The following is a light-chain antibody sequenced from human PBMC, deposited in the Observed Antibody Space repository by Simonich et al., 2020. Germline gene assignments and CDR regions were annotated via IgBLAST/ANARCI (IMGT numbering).Light chain of an antibody. J-gene: IGLJ3*02. CDR2: ADN. V-gene: IGLV6-57*03. Sequence: NFMLTQSPAVSESPGKTVTTSCPRSSGSIASNYVQWYQQRPGRAPTTVIYADNQRPSGVPDRFSGSIYSTSTSPALTVSGLETEDDDDYSGQAYDSNSWVFGGGTKLTVL. CDR3: QAYDSNSWV. CDR1: SGSIASNY.